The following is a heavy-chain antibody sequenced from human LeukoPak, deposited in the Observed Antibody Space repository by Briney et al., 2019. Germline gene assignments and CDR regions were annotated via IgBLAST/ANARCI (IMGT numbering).Heavy chain of an antibody. CDR1: GFTFDDYA. CDR2: ISWNSGSI. D-gene: IGHD1-26*01. J-gene: IGHJ6*03. CDR3: AKDWSPYYYYMDV. V-gene: IGHV3-9*01. Sequence: GGSLRLSCAASGFTFDDYAMHWVRQAPGKGLEWVSGISWNSGSIGYADSVKGRFTISRDNAKNSLYLQMNSLRAEDTALYYCAKDWSPYYYYMDVWGKGPRSPSP.